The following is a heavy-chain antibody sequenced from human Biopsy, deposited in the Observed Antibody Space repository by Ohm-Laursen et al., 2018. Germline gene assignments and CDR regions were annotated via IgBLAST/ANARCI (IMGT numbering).Heavy chain of an antibody. D-gene: IGHD2-15*01. J-gene: IGHJ4*02. Sequence: SETLSLTCTVSGGSLSSYSWSWIRQPAGKGLEWIGQIYTSGITNYNPSLKSRVTISVDTSKNQFSLKLSSATAADTAVFYCARHGSQGYCTGGSCVDYWGQGALVTVSS. CDR3: ARHGSQGYCTGGSCVDY. CDR1: GGSLSSYS. V-gene: IGHV4-4*07. CDR2: IYTSGIT.